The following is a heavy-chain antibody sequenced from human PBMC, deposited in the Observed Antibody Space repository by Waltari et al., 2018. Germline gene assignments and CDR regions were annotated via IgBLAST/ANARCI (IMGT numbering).Heavy chain of an antibody. D-gene: IGHD7-27*01. CDR3: ARRGLGIGGYYFDY. CDR1: GYSISSGYY. J-gene: IGHJ4*02. V-gene: IGHV4-38-2*01. Sequence: QVQLQESGPGLVKPSETLSLTCAVSGYSISSGYYWGWIRQPPGKGLEWFGSIYHSGSTYYNPSLKSRVTISVDTSKNQFSLKLSSVTAADTAVYYCARRGLGIGGYYFDYWGQGTLVTVSS. CDR2: IYHSGST.